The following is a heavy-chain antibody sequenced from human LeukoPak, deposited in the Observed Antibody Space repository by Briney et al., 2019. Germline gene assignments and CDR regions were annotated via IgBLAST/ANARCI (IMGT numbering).Heavy chain of an antibody. CDR3: VRETPGRYFDSIGYYHFDS. D-gene: IGHD3-22*01. CDR2: IKQDGSEK. Sequence: PGGSLRLSCAASEFTFSSYWMSWVRQAPGKGLEWVANIKQDGSEKYYVDSVRGRFTISRDNAKKSLYLQMNSLRAEDTAVYYCVRETPGRYFDSIGYYHFDSWGQGTLVTVSS. V-gene: IGHV3-7*01. CDR1: EFTFSSYW. J-gene: IGHJ4*02.